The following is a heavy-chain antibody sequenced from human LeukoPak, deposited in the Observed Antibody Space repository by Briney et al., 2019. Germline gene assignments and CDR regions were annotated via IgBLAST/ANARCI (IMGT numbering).Heavy chain of an antibody. V-gene: IGHV4-34*01. CDR2: INHSGST. J-gene: IGHJ4*02. D-gene: IGHD5-12*01. CDR3: ARAVRGYSGSKYYFDY. CDR1: GGSFSGYH. Sequence: SETLSLTCAVYGGSFSGYHWSWIRQPPGKGLEWIGEINHSGSTNYNPSLKSRVTISVDTSKNQFSLKLSSVTAADTAVYYCARAVRGYSGSKYYFDYWGQGTLVTVSS.